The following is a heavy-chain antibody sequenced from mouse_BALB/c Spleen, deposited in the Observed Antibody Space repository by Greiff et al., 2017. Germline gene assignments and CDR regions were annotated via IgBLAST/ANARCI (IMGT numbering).Heavy chain of an antibody. CDR1: GFTFSSYA. J-gene: IGHJ4*01. V-gene: IGHV5-9-4*01. Sequence: DVQLVESGGGLVKPGGSLKLSCAASGFTFSSYAMSWVRQSPEKRLEWVAEISSGGSYTYYPDTVTGRFTISRDNAKNTLYLEMSSLRSEDTAMYYCARGGVYYAMDYWGQGTSVTVAS. CDR3: ARGGVYYAMDY. CDR2: ISSGGSYT.